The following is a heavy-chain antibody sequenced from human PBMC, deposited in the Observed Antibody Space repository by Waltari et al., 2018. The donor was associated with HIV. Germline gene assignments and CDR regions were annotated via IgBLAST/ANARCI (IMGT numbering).Heavy chain of an antibody. CDR1: GYIFTNYG. CDR2: ISGYNANT. J-gene: IGHJ6*02. Sequence: QVPLVQSGAEVQMPGASVRVSCNTSGYIFTNYGFSWVRQAPGQGLEWLGWISGYNANTNYAQRLQGRVTLTTDTSTSTAYMELRSLRSDDTAVYYCARGLGGSYYYGVDVWGQGTTVTVS. CDR3: ARGLGGSYYYGVDV. V-gene: IGHV1-18*01.